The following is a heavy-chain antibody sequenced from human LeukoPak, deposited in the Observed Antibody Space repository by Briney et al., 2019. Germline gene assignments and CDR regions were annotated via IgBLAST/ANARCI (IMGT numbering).Heavy chain of an antibody. V-gene: IGHV4-38-2*02. CDR3: ASKQATGYYYYMDV. CDR2: IHHSGST. D-gene: IGHD1-14*01. CDR1: GYSISSGYY. Sequence: SETLSLTCTVSGYSISSGYYWGWIRQPPGKGLEWIGSIHHSGSTYYNPSLKSRVTISVDTSKNQFSLKLSSVTAADTAVYYCASKQATGYYYYMDVWGKGTTVTISS. J-gene: IGHJ6*03.